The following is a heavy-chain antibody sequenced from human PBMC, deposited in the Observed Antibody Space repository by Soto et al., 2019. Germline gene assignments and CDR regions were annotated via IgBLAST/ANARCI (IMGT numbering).Heavy chain of an antibody. CDR2: INYSGST. Sequence: QVQLQESGPGLVKPSETLSLTCTVSGGSISSYSWSWIRQPPGKGLEWIGYINYSGSTHYNPSLKSRVTIAVDTSKNQLSLKMSSVTAADTAVYYCASESTVTDAFDIWGQGTMVTVSS. V-gene: IGHV4-59*01. J-gene: IGHJ3*02. D-gene: IGHD4-17*01. CDR1: GGSISSYS. CDR3: ASESTVTDAFDI.